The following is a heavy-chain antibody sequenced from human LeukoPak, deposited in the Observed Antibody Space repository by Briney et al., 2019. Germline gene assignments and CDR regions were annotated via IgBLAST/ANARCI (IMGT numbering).Heavy chain of an antibody. V-gene: IGHV3-11*01. J-gene: IGHJ5*02. D-gene: IGHD3-3*01. CDR3: ARDSRTISRYNWFDP. CDR2: ISTSDGTI. CDR1: GFTFSDYY. Sequence: GGSLRLSCAASGFTFSDYYMSWIRQAPGKGLEWVSYISTSDGTIYYADSVKGRFTISRDNAKNSLYLQMNSLRAEDTAVYYCARDSRTISRYNWFDPWGQGTLVTVSS.